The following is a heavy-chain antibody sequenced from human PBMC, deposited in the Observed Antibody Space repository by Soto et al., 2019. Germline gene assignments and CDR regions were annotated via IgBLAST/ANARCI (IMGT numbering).Heavy chain of an antibody. CDR3: ARGRYCLTGRCFPNWFDS. Sequence: KPSETLSLTCSVSGDSISTVDYFWAWIRQPPGQALEYIGYIYKSTTTYYNPSFESRVATSLDTSKSQFSLTVTSVTAADTAVYFCARGRYCLTGRCFPNWFDSWGQGTPVTVSS. V-gene: IGHV4-30-4*01. CDR2: IYKSTTT. J-gene: IGHJ5*01. CDR1: GDSISTVDYF. D-gene: IGHD2-15*01.